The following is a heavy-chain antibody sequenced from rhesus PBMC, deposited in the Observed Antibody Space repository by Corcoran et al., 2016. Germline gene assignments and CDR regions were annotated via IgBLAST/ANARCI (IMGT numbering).Heavy chain of an antibody. CDR1: GFTSGNSD. J-gene: IGHJ6*01. CDR3: ANTLEYCTGSGCYGLDS. Sequence: EVQLVESGGGLVQPGGSLRLSCAAPGFTSGNSDLIWIRQAPGKGLEWVSYLSSGGSIYYSDSVKGRFTISGSNAKNSLYLQMSSLRVEDTAVYYCANTLEYCTGSGCYGLDSWGQGVLVTVSS. V-gene: IGHV3S43*01. D-gene: IGHD2-21*01. CDR2: LSSGGSI.